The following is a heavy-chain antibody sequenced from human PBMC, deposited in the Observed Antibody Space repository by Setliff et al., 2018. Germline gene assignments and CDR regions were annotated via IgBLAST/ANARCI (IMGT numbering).Heavy chain of an antibody. CDR2: VDQSGGT. CDR1: GGSLRDAF. V-gene: IGHV4-34*01. Sequence: SETLSLTCGVSGGSLRDAFWTWNRQSPGKGLEYIGNVDQSGGTNYNPSLKSRVTLPMSTSRKQFSLQLTSVTAADTPISYCTRGQVLETPTTGYHYMNVWGQGTTVAVAS. D-gene: IGHD7-27*01. CDR3: TRGQVLETPTTGYHYMNV. J-gene: IGHJ6*03.